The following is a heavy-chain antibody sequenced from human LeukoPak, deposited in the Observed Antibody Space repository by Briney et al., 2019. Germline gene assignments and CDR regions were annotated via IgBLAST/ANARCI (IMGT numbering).Heavy chain of an antibody. V-gene: IGHV1-2*04. CDR2: INPNSGGT. J-gene: IGHJ4*02. D-gene: IGHD3-10*01. Sequence: ASVKVSCKASGYTFTGYYMHWVRQAPGQGLEWMGWINPNSGGTNYAQKFQGWVTMTRDTSISTAYMELSRLRSDDTAVYYCAREIFGSGGYPDFWGQGTLVTVSS. CDR3: AREIFGSGGYPDF. CDR1: GYTFTGYY.